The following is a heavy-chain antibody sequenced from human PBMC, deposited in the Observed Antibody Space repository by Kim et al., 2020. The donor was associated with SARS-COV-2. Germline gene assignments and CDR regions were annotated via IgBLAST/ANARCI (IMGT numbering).Heavy chain of an antibody. D-gene: IGHD2-2*01. CDR2: IIPIFGTA. Sequence: SVKVSCKASGGTFSSYAISWVRQAPGQGFEWLGGIIPIFGTANYAQKFQGRVTITADESTSTAYMELRSLRSEDTAVYYCAGLNLGVVVPDSMFRGGGIDVWCQGTTVTFSS. CDR1: GGTFSSYA. V-gene: IGHV1-69*13. J-gene: IGHJ6*02. CDR3: AGLNLGVVVPDSMFRGGGIDV.